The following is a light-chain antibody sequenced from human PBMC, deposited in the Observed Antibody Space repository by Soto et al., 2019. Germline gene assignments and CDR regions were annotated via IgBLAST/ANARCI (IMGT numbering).Light chain of an antibody. V-gene: IGLV1-44*01. CDR2: SDD. Sequence: QSVLTQPPSASGTPGQRVTISCSGSTSNIGDKAVTWYQQIPGTAPKVVIHSDDQRPSGVPDRFSGSKSGNSASLAISAVQSEAEADYFCASWDDSLTLVFGGGTKLTVL. J-gene: IGLJ2*01. CDR1: TSNIGDKA. CDR3: ASWDDSLTLV.